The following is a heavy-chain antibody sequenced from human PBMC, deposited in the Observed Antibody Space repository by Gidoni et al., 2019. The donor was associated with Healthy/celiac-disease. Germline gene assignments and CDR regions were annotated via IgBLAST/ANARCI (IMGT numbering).Heavy chain of an antibody. J-gene: IGHJ6*02. CDR3: ARDPTVTTLYYSYGMDV. CDR1: GFTFSSYG. CDR2: IWYDGSNK. Sequence: QVQLVESGGGVVQPGRSLRLHCAASGFTFSSYGMPWVRPAPGKGLEWVAVIWYDGSNKDYADSVKGRFTISRDNSKNTLYLQMNSLRAEDTAVYSCARDPTVTTLYYSYGMDVWGQGTTVTVSS. V-gene: IGHV3-33*01. D-gene: IGHD4-17*01.